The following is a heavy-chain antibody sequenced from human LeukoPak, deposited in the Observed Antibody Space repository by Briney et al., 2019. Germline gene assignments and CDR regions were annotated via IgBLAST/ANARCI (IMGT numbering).Heavy chain of an antibody. CDR1: GFTFSSYG. CDR3: AKDKRRHYYYYGMDV. Sequence: GGSLRLSCAASGFTFSSYGMHWVRQAPGKGLEWVAVISYDGSNKYYADSVKGRFTISRDNSKNTLYLQMNSLRAEDTAVYYCAKDKRRHYYYYGMDVWGQGTTVTVSS. V-gene: IGHV3-30*18. J-gene: IGHJ6*02. CDR2: ISYDGSNK.